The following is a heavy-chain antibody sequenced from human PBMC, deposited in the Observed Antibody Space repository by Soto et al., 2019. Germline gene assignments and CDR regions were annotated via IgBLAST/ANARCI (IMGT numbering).Heavy chain of an antibody. V-gene: IGHV3-30*04. Sequence: QVQVVESGGGVVQPGRSLRLSCAASGFIFSRYAIHWVRQAPGKGLEWLAVISKDGSNKYYLDSVKGRFTISRDNSKNTVHLEMNSLRDEDTALYYCARSRSGAVADSFDFGGQGNLGTVSS. J-gene: IGHJ4*02. CDR2: ISKDGSNK. CDR3: ARSRSGAVADSFDF. D-gene: IGHD3-10*01. CDR1: GFIFSRYA.